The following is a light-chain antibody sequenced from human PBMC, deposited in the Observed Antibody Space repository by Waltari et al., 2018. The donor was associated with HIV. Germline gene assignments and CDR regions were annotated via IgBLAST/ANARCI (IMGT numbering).Light chain of an antibody. CDR2: KAS. Sequence: DIQMTQSTSTLSASVGDRVTITCRASQSISSWLAWYQMKPGKAPKLLIYKASSLEIGVSSRCSGSGAGTEFTLTISSLQPDDFATYYCQYYNTYSRTFGQGTKVEL. V-gene: IGKV1-5*03. CDR3: QYYNTYSRT. J-gene: IGKJ2*02. CDR1: QSISSW.